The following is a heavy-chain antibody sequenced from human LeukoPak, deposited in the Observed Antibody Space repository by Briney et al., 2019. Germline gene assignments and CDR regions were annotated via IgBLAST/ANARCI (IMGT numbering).Heavy chain of an antibody. Sequence: SETLSLTCTVSGGSISTYYWNWIRQPPGKGLEWIGYIYHSGSTNYNPSLQSRVTISVDTSRNQFSLNLNSVTAADTAVYYCARVLVEYSSSSEWFDPWGQGTLVTVSS. CDR2: IYHSGST. CDR3: ARVLVEYSSSSEWFDP. D-gene: IGHD6-6*01. V-gene: IGHV4-59*01. CDR1: GGSISTYY. J-gene: IGHJ5*02.